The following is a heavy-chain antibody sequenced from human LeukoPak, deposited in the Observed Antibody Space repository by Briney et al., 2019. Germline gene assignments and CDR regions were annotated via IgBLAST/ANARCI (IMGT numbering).Heavy chain of an antibody. J-gene: IGHJ4*02. Sequence: PSETLSLTCTVSGVSISSSNSYWGWIRQPPGKGLEWIGSIYHSGSTYYNPSLKSRVTISVDTSKNQFSLKLSSVTAADTAVYYCAKGSDYGDYYFDYWGQGTLVTVSS. CDR1: GVSISSSNSY. CDR3: AKGSDYGDYYFDY. CDR2: IYHSGST. V-gene: IGHV4-39*07. D-gene: IGHD4-17*01.